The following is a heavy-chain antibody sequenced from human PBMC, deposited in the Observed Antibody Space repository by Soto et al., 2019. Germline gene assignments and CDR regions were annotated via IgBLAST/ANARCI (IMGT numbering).Heavy chain of an antibody. CDR1: GFTFGSYN. CDR3: AREETAWPLAYGLDG. Sequence: WGSLRLSCAASGFTFGSYNMHWDRQAPGKGLEWVSSISSSGDTYYSDSLKGRLTISRYYGKNTLSLQFNRLRAEDTAVYYCAREETAWPLAYGLDGWGQGTTVTVSS. V-gene: IGHV3-21*01. J-gene: IGHJ6*02. D-gene: IGHD2-21*02. CDR2: ISSSGDT.